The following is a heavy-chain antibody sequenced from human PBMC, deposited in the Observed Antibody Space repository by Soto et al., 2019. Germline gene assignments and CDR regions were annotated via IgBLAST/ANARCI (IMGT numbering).Heavy chain of an antibody. CDR2: IYPGDSDN. CDR1: GYSFTSYW. CDR3: ARPTQDVVLMEAYYFDY. V-gene: IGHV5-51*01. Sequence: GGSLKISFKCSGYSFTSYWIGWVRQMPGKGLEWMGIIYPGDSDNRYSPSFQGKVTISADKSISTAYLQWSSLKASDTAMYYCARPTQDVVLMEAYYFDYWGQGTLVTVSS. D-gene: IGHD2-8*01. J-gene: IGHJ4*02.